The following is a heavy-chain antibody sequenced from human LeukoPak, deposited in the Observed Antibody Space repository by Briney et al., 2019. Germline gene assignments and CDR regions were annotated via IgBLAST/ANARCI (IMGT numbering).Heavy chain of an antibody. CDR2: IYYSGST. V-gene: IGHV4-30-4*08. Sequence: SRTLSLTCTVSGGSISSGDYYWSWIRQPPGKGLEWIGYIYYSGSTYYNPSLKSRVTISVDTSKNQFSLKLSSVTAADTAVYYCARELVDCSSTSCPRYYYYYMDVWGKGTTVTVSS. D-gene: IGHD2-2*01. CDR1: GGSISSGDYY. CDR3: ARELVDCSSTSCPRYYYYYMDV. J-gene: IGHJ6*03.